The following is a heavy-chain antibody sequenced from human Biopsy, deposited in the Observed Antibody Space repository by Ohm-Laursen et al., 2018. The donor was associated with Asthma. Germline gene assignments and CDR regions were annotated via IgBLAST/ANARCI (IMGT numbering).Heavy chain of an antibody. V-gene: IGHV1-24*01. CDR1: GHSLTDLS. CDR3: ASDFPKDYVRYNFQF. CDR2: HDHVEGGT. J-gene: IGHJ4*02. Sequence: ASVKVSRKLSGHSLTDLSMHWARQAPGQGLEWMGVHDHVEGGTVNARRFQGRVTMTEDTSTDTAYMELSSLSSDDTAVYYCASDFPKDYVRYNFQFWGQGTLVTVSS. D-gene: IGHD4-17*01.